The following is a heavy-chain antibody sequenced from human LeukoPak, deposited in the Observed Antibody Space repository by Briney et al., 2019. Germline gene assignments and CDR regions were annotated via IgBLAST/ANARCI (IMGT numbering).Heavy chain of an antibody. V-gene: IGHV4-38-2*01. CDR1: GYSISSSFY. CDR2: IYDSGST. D-gene: IGHD5-24*01. CDR3: AIAEHGYNYYFDY. J-gene: IGHJ4*02. Sequence: SETLSLTCAVSGYSISSSFYWGWIRQPPGKGLEWIGIIYDSGSTYYTASLRSRITISVDTSKNQLPLNLSSVTAADTAVYYGAIAEHGYNYYFDYWGQGSLVTVSS.